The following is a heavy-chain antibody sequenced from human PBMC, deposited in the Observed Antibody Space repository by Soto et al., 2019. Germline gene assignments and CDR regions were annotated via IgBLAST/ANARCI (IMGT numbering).Heavy chain of an antibody. Sequence: SETLSLTCAVSGYSISSSNWWGWIRQPPGKGLEWIGYIYYSGSTYYNPSLKSRVTMSVDTSKNQFSLKLSSVTAVDTAVYYCARWVNSGYEYYFDYWGQGTLVTVSS. CDR3: ARWVNSGYEYYFDY. V-gene: IGHV4-28*01. CDR2: IYYSGST. CDR1: GYSISSSNW. D-gene: IGHD5-12*01. J-gene: IGHJ4*02.